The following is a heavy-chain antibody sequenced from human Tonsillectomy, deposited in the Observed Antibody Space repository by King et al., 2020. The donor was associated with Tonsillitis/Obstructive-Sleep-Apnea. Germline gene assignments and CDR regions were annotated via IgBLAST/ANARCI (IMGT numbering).Heavy chain of an antibody. CDR2: ISYDGRKK. J-gene: IGHJ4*02. CDR3: ATEGDYGPFDY. CDR1: GFTFSNYA. Sequence: VQLVESGGGVVQPGRSLRLSCAASGFTFSNYAMHWVRQAPGKGLEWVAVISYDGRKKYYADSVKGRFTISRDNYKNTLSLQMNSLRADDTAVYYCATEGDYGPFDYWGQGPLLTVPS. D-gene: IGHD4-17*01. V-gene: IGHV3-30*04.